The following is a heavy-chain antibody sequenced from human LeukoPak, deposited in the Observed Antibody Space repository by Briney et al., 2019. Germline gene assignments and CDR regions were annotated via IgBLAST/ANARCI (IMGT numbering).Heavy chain of an antibody. Sequence: GGSLRLSCAASGFTFSSYSMNWVRQAPGKGLEWVSSISSSSSYIYYADSGKGRFTISRDNDKDSLYLQMNSLRAEDTAVYYCARLSIAVAGLDYWGQGTLVTVSS. J-gene: IGHJ4*02. CDR2: ISSSSSYI. D-gene: IGHD6-19*01. V-gene: IGHV3-21*01. CDR1: GFTFSSYS. CDR3: ARLSIAVAGLDY.